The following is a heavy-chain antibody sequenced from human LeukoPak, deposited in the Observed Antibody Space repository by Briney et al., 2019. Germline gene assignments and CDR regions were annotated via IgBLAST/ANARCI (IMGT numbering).Heavy chain of an antibody. CDR1: GGSISSGGYY. J-gene: IGHJ4*02. CDR2: IYYSGST. V-gene: IGHV4-31*03. D-gene: IGHD5-18*01. Sequence: SQTLSLTCTVSGGSISSGGYYWSWIRQHPGKGLEWIGYIYYSGSTYYNPSLKSRVTISVDTSKNQFSLKLSSVTAADTAVYYCARGSRFRRVQLWLSFDDWGQGTLVTVSS. CDR3: ARGSRFRRVQLWLSFDD.